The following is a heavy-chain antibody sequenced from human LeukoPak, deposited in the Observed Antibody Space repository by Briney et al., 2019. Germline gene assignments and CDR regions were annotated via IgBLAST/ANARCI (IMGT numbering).Heavy chain of an antibody. J-gene: IGHJ3*02. V-gene: IGHV4-59*01. Sequence: SETLSLTCTVSGGSISSYYWSWIRQPPGKGLEWIGYTYYSGSTNYNPSVKSRVTISVDTSKNQFSLKLSSVTAADTAVYYCARFWEQQLLVHRVFAFDIWGQGTMVTVSS. CDR1: GGSISSYY. CDR3: ARFWEQQLLVHRVFAFDI. CDR2: TYYSGST. D-gene: IGHD6-19*01.